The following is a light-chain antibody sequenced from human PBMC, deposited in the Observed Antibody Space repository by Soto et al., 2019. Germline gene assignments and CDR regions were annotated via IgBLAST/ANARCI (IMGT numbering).Light chain of an antibody. CDR3: SSFTNTITRYA. Sequence: QSVLTQPASVSGSPGQSITISCTGTSSDVGGYNYVSWFQHHPGKAPKLIIYEVSYLPSGVSNRFSGSKSGDTASLTISGLQAEDEADYYCSSFTNTITRYAFGTGTKVTAL. J-gene: IGLJ1*01. V-gene: IGLV2-14*01. CDR2: EVS. CDR1: SSDVGGYNY.